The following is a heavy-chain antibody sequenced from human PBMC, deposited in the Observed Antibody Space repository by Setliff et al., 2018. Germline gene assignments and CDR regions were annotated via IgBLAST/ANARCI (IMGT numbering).Heavy chain of an antibody. J-gene: IGHJ4*02. CDR2: IYIGGSA. CDR3: ARLQVTTGNFDY. CDR1: GGSISSYY. D-gene: IGHD4-17*01. V-gene: IGHV4-4*07. Sequence: SETLSLTCTVSGGSISSYYWSWIRQPAGKGLEWIGHIYIGGSANYNPSLKSRVTMSIDTSKNQFSLKASDTAMYYCARLQVTTGNFDYWGQGTLVTVSS.